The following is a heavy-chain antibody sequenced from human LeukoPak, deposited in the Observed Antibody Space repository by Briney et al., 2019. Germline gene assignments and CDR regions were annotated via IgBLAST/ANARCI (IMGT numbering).Heavy chain of an antibody. CDR3: ARVDTYYYDSNGYYYFDY. V-gene: IGHV1-46*01. J-gene: IGHJ4*02. CDR1: GYTFTSYY. Sequence: ASVKVSCKASGYTFTSYYMHWVRQAPGQGLEWMGIINPSGGSTSYAQKFQGRVTMTRDTSTSTVCMELSSLRSEDTAVYYCARVDTYYYDSNGYYYFDYWGQGTLVTVSS. CDR2: INPSGGST. D-gene: IGHD3-22*01.